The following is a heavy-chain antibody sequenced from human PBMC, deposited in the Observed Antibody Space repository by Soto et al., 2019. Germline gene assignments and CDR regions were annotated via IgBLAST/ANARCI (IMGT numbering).Heavy chain of an antibody. CDR3: VPPGGVTDY. V-gene: IGHV3-23*01. CDR1: GFTFSTYA. D-gene: IGHD2-21*02. J-gene: IGHJ4*02. CDR2: ISASGAGT. Sequence: GGSLRLSCATSGFTFSTYAMNWVRQAPGKGLEWVSAISASGAGTYYADSVKGRFTSSRDNSEKTLYLQMNSLRAEDTAVYYCVPPGGVTDYWGQGTLVTVSS.